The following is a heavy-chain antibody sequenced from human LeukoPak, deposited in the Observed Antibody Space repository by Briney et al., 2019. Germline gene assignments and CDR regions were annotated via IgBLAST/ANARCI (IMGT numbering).Heavy chain of an antibody. CDR2: LGQDGSER. Sequence: GGSLRLSCAASGFTFSNAWMSWVRQAPGKGLEWVANLGQDGSERNYVDSVKGRFTVSRDNAENSLYLQMNSLRDEDTAVYYCARGGYHAYFYMDGWGKGTTVTVSS. CDR3: ARGGYHAYFYMDG. CDR1: GFTFSNAW. V-gene: IGHV3-7*01. D-gene: IGHD6-13*01. J-gene: IGHJ6*03.